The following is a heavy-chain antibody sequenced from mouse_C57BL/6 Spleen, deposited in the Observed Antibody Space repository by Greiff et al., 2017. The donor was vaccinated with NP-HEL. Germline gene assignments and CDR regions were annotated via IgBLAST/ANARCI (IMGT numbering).Heavy chain of an antibody. Sequence: VHVKQSGAELVKPGASVKLSCTASGFNIKDYYMHWVKQRTEQGLEWIGRIYPADGEPKYAPKFQGKATITADTSSNTAYLQLSSLTSEDTAVYYCALAQAQTASFAYWGQGTLVTVSA. J-gene: IGHJ3*01. D-gene: IGHD3-2*02. CDR1: GFNIKDYY. CDR2: IYPADGEP. V-gene: IGHV14-2*01. CDR3: ALAQAQTASFAY.